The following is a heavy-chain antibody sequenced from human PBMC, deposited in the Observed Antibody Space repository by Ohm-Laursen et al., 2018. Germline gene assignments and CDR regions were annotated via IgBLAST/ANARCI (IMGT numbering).Heavy chain of an antibody. CDR3: ARGYYDFWSGYSEPTDY. D-gene: IGHD3-3*01. J-gene: IGHJ4*02. CDR2: IKQDGSEK. Sequence: GSLRLSCAASGFTFDTYWMTWVRQAPGKGLEWAAKIKQDGSEKYYVDSVKGRFTISRDDAKNSLYLQMNSLRSDDTAVYYCARGYYDFWSGYSEPTDYWGQGTLVTVSS. CDR1: GFTFDTYW. V-gene: IGHV3-7*03.